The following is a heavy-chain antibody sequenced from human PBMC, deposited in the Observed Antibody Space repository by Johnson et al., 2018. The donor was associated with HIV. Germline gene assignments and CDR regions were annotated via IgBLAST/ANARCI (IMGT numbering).Heavy chain of an antibody. J-gene: IGHJ3*02. CDR2: ISYDGSNK. CDR3: ARRMVQGVIITSGAFDI. CDR1: GFTFSSYG. V-gene: IGHV3-30*03. D-gene: IGHD3-10*01. Sequence: VQLVESGGGLVKPGGSLRLSCAASGFTFSSYGMHWVRQAPGKGLEWVAIISYDGSNKYYADSVKGRFTISRDNSKNTLYLQMNSLRAEDTAVYYCARRMVQGVIITSGAFDIWGQGTMVTVSS.